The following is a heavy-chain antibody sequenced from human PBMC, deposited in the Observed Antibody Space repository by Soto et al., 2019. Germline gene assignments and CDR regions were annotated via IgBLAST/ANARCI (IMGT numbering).Heavy chain of an antibody. J-gene: IGHJ6*02. CDR3: AREFSAAAGTRYYGMDV. V-gene: IGHV1-69*12. CDR1: GGTFSSYA. Sequence: QVQLVQSGAEVKKPGSSVKVSCKASGGTFSSYAISWVRQAPGQGLEWMGGIIPIFGTANYAQKFQGRVTITAXASXSXDYMELSSLSSEDTAVYYCAREFSAAAGTRYYGMDVWGQGTTVTVSS. D-gene: IGHD6-13*01. CDR2: IIPIFGTA.